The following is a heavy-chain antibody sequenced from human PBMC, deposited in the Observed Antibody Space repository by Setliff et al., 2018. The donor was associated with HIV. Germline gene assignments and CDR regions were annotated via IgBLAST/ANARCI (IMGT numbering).Heavy chain of an antibody. V-gene: IGHV4-4*07. D-gene: IGHD2-21*02. CDR1: GGSMSSYC. CDR2: IYSTGTT. Sequence: SETLSLTCSFSGGSMSSYCWPWIRQSAGKGLEWIGHIYSTGTTNYNSSLKSRLTMSIDTSKNQFSLGLRSLTAADTAVYYCARGRDGYSLGNFDFWGQGTLVTVSS. CDR3: ARGRDGYSLGNFDF. J-gene: IGHJ4*02.